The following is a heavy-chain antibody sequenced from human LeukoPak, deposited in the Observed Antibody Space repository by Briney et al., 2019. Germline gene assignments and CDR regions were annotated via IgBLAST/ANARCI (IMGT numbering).Heavy chain of an antibody. CDR3: ATSKISYCGGDCLGDY. CDR2: INPNSGGT. V-gene: IGHV1-2*02. D-gene: IGHD2-21*02. Sequence: ASVKVSCKASGYTFTSYYMHWVRQAPGQGLEWMGWINPNSGGTNYAQKFQGRVTMTRDTSISTAYMELSRLRSDDTAVYYCATSKISYCGGDCLGDYWGQGTLVTVSS. J-gene: IGHJ4*02. CDR1: GYTFTSYY.